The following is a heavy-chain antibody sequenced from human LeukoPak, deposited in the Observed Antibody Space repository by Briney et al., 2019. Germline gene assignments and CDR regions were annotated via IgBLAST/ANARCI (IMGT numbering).Heavy chain of an antibody. CDR1: GYTLTELS. V-gene: IGHV1-24*01. CDR3: ARVGYSSGGIDAFDI. J-gene: IGHJ3*02. CDR2: FDPEDGET. Sequence: GASVKVSCKVSGYTLTELSMHWVRQAPGKGLEWMGGFDPEDGETIYAQKFQGRVTMTEDTSTDTAYMELRSLRSDDTAVYYCARVGYSSGGIDAFDIWGQGTMVTVSS. D-gene: IGHD6-19*01.